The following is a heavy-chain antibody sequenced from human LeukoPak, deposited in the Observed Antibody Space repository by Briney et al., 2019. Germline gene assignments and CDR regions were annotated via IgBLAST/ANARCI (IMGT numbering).Heavy chain of an antibody. Sequence: GGSLRLSCAASGFTVSSNYMSWVRQAPGKGLEWVSVIYSGGSTYYSDSVKGRFTISRDNSKNTRYLQMNSLRAEDTAVYYCAGTHYGDYGGGMAYWGQGTLVTVSS. D-gene: IGHD4-17*01. CDR2: IYSGGST. CDR3: AGTHYGDYGGGMAY. V-gene: IGHV3-53*01. CDR1: GFTVSSNY. J-gene: IGHJ4*02.